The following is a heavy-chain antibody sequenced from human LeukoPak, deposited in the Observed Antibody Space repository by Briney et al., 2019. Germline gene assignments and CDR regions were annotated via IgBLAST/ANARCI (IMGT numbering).Heavy chain of an antibody. CDR2: IWYDGSNK. CDR1: GFTFSTYG. D-gene: IGHD5-18*01. CDR3: ARDMNVQGYSYAQENFDY. J-gene: IGHJ4*02. V-gene: IGHV3-33*01. Sequence: QPGGSLRLSCAASGFTFSTYGMHWVRQAPGKGLEWVAVIWYDGSNKYYADSVKGRFTISRDNSKNTLYLQMNSLRAEDTAVYYCARDMNVQGYSYAQENFDYWGQGTLVTVSS.